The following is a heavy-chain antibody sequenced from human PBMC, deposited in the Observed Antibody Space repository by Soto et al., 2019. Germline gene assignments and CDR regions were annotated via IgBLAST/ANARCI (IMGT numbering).Heavy chain of an antibody. J-gene: IGHJ6*02. CDR3: ARDSYYYDSSGYYYGMDV. D-gene: IGHD3-22*01. V-gene: IGHV1-8*01. CDR1: GYAFPSYD. Sequence: GASVKVSCHASGYAFPSYDIKLVRQATGQGLEWMGWMNPNSGNTGYAQKFQGRVTMTRNTSISTAYMELSSLRSEDTAVYYCARDSYYYDSSGYYYGMDVWGQGTTVTVSS. CDR2: MNPNSGNT.